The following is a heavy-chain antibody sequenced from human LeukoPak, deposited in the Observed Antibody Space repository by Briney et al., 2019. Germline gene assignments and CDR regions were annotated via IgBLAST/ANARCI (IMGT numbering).Heavy chain of an antibody. CDR3: ARDRTLGY. CDR1: GFTFSSYA. Sequence: GGSLRLSCAASGFTFSSYAMHWVRQAPGKGLEYVSAISSNGGSTYYASSVKGRFTISRDNPKNTLYLQMGSLRAEDMAVYYCARDRTLGYWGQGTLVTVSS. J-gene: IGHJ4*02. CDR2: ISSNGGST. V-gene: IGHV3-64*01.